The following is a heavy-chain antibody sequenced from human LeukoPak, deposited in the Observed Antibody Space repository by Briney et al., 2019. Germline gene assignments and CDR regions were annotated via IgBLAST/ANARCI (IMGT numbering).Heavy chain of an antibody. CDR1: GGSINNYY. D-gene: IGHD6-19*01. J-gene: IGHJ5*02. CDR3: ARERAVAGSNWFDP. CDR2: IFHSGST. V-gene: IGHV4-59*01. Sequence: SETLSLTCTVSGGSINNYYWSRIRQPPGKGLEWIGYIFHSGSTNYNPSLKSRVTISVDTSKNQFSLKLSSVTAEDTAVYYCARERAVAGSNWFDPWGQGTLVTVSS.